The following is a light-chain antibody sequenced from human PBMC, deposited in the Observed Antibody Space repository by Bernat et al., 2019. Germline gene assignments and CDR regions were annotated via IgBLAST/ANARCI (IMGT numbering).Light chain of an antibody. Sequence: QSVLTQPPSVSGAPGQRITISCTGNTSNIGADYVVHWYQQFPGKAPKLLIYANNNRPSGVPDRFSGSKSGSSASLAITGLQAKDEAEYYCQSYDNRLRGRVFGGGTKPTVL. CDR3: QSYDNRLRGRV. CDR2: ANN. CDR1: TSNIGADYV. J-gene: IGLJ2*01. V-gene: IGLV1-40*01.